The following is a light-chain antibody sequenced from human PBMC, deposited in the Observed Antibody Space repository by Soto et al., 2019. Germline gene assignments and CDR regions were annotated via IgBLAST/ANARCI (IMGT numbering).Light chain of an antibody. CDR2: SAS. CDR3: QQCNSFPIT. CDR1: QNIDNW. V-gene: IGKV1-12*01. Sequence: DIQMTQSPSSVSASVGDRLTITCRASQNIDNWLAWYQHKPGKAPHLLIYSASTLQSGVPSRFSGSGSGTDFTLTISSLQPEDFATYYCQQCNSFPITFGQGTRLEI. J-gene: IGKJ5*01.